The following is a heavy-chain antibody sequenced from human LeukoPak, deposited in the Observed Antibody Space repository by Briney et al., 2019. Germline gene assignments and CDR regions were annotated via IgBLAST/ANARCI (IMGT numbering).Heavy chain of an antibody. J-gene: IGHJ4*02. CDR1: GFTFSSYW. CDR2: IRSDGSSI. CDR3: ARSGWPYYFDY. Sequence: AGGSLRLSCAASGFTFSSYWMHWVRQAPGKGLVWVSRIRSDGSSISYADSVRGRFTISRDDAKSTLYLQMNSLRAEDTAVYYCARSGWPYYFDYWGQGTLVTVSS. D-gene: IGHD3-22*01. V-gene: IGHV3-74*01.